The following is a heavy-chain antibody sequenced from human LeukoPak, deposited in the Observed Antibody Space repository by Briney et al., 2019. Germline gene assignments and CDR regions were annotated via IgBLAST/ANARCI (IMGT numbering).Heavy chain of an antibody. CDR2: IIPIFGTA. V-gene: IGHV1-69*13. CDR3: ARGGGSGIRWFDP. D-gene: IGHD3-10*01. CDR1: GGTFSSYA. Sequence: GASVEVSCKASGGTFSSYAISWVRQAPGQGLEWMGGIIPIFGTANYAQKFQGRVTITADESTSTAYMELSSLRSEDTAVYYRARGGGSGIRWFDPWGQGTLVTVSS. J-gene: IGHJ5*02.